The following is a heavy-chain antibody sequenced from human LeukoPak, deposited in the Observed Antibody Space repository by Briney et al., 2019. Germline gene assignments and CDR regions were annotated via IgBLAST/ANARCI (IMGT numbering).Heavy chain of an antibody. CDR2: IYHSGST. CDR3: ARGWGIDYDSSGPDAFDI. CDR1: GGSISSGGYS. J-gene: IGHJ3*02. D-gene: IGHD3-22*01. Sequence: PSETLSLTCAVSGGSISSGGYSWSWIRQPPGKGLEWIGYIYHSGSTYYNPSLKSRVTISVDRSKYQVSLKLSSVTAADTAVYYCARGWGIDYDSSGPDAFDIWGQGTMVTVSS. V-gene: IGHV4-30-2*01.